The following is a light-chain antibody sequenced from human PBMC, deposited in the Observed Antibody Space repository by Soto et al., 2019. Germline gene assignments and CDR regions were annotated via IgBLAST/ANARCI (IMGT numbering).Light chain of an antibody. Sequence: QSVLTQPPSASGTPGLRVTNSCSGSSSNIGSNTVSWYQQLPGTAPKLLIYSNNQRPSGVPDRFSGSKSGTSASLAISGLQSEDEADYYCAAWDDSLNGYVFGTGTKLTVL. V-gene: IGLV1-44*01. CDR3: AAWDDSLNGYV. J-gene: IGLJ1*01. CDR2: SNN. CDR1: SSNIGSNT.